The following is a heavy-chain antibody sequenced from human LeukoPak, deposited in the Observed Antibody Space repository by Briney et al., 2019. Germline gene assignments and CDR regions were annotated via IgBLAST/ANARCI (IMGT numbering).Heavy chain of an antibody. CDR2: IKQDGSEK. V-gene: IGHV3-7*01. D-gene: IGHD3-22*01. CDR3: ARTQPHDSSGYYYIQYFDY. Sequence: GGSLRLSCAASGFTFSSYAMSWVRQAPGKGLEWVANIKQDGSEKYYVDSVKGRFTISRDNAKNSLYLQMNSLRAEDTAVYYCARTQPHDSSGYYYIQYFDYWGQGTLVTVSS. J-gene: IGHJ4*02. CDR1: GFTFSSYA.